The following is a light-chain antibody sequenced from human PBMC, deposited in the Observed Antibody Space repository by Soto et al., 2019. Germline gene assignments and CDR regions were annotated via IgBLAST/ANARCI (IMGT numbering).Light chain of an antibody. CDR2: LNSDGSH. CDR3: QTLGTGIWV. Sequence: QSVLTQSPSASASLGASVKLTCTLSSGHSSYAIAWHQQQPEKGPRYLMRLNSDGSHTKGDGIPDRFSGSSSGAERYLAIASLQSEEEADYYCQTLGTGIWVFGGGTKLTVL. V-gene: IGLV4-69*01. CDR1: SGHSSYA. J-gene: IGLJ3*02.